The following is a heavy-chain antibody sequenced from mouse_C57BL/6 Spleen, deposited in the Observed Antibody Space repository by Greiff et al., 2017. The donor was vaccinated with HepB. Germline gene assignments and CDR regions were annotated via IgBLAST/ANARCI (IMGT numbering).Heavy chain of an antibody. CDR1: GFSLSTFGMG. Sequence: QVQLKESGPGILQPSQTLSLTCSFSGFSLSTFGMGVGWIRQPSGKGLEWLAHIWWDDDKYYNPALKSRLTISKDTSTNQVFLKIANVDTADTATYYCARIEKDYYGSSYGWYFDVWGTGTTVTVSS. CDR3: ARIEKDYYGSSYGWYFDV. CDR2: IWWDDDK. D-gene: IGHD1-1*01. V-gene: IGHV8-8*01. J-gene: IGHJ1*03.